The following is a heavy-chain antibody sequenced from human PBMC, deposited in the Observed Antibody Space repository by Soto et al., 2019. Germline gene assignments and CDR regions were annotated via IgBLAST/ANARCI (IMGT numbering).Heavy chain of an antibody. CDR3: ARHEKYNNYYYGMDV. CDR1: GYSFNTYW. D-gene: IGHD1-1*01. CDR2: VYPYDSVT. J-gene: IGHJ6*02. V-gene: IGHV5-51*01. Sequence: GESLKISCKTSGYSFNTYWIAWVRQMPGKGLEWIGIVYPYDSVTIDGPSFQGHVTISADNSISTAYLQWSSLKASDTAIYYCARHEKYNNYYYGMDVWGQGNTVTVSS.